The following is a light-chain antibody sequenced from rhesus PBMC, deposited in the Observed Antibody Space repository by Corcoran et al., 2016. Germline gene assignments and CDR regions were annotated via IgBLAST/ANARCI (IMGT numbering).Light chain of an antibody. Sequence: QSVLTQPPSASEAARKSVTLSCSGSSSNIGSNSVSWYQQLPGTAPKVLIYSNDQRPSGVSARFSGSKSGTSASLAISGLQNADEAAYFCAAWYASLGGYIFGAGTRLTVL. CDR1: SSNIGSNS. V-gene: IGLV1-60*01. CDR2: SND. CDR3: AAWYASLGGYI. J-gene: IGLJ1*01.